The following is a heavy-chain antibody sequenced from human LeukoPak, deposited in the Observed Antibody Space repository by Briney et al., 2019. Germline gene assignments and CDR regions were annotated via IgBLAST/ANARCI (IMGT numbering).Heavy chain of an antibody. CDR2: IYCSGST. Sequence: SETLSLTCTVSGGSISSYYWSWIRQPPGKGLEWIGYIYCSGSTNYNPSLKSRVTISVDTSKNQFSLKLSSVTAADTAVYYCARSAFGASRHWGQGTLVTVSS. CDR1: GGSISSYY. D-gene: IGHD3-10*01. J-gene: IGHJ4*02. CDR3: ARSAFGASRH. V-gene: IGHV4-59*01.